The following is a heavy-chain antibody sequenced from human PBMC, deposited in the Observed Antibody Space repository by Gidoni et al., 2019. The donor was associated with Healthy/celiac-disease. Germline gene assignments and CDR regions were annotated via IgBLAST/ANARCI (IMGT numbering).Heavy chain of an antibody. CDR3: AKEAPSSWYEQGAFDI. J-gene: IGHJ3*02. Sequence: EVQLVESGGGLVQPGRSLRLSCAASGFTFDDYAMHWVRQAPGKGLEWVSGISWNSGSIGYADSVKGRFTISRDNAKNSLYLQMNSLRAEDTALYYCAKEAPSSWYEQGAFDIWGQGAMVTVSS. D-gene: IGHD6-13*01. V-gene: IGHV3-9*01. CDR2: ISWNSGSI. CDR1: GFTFDDYA.